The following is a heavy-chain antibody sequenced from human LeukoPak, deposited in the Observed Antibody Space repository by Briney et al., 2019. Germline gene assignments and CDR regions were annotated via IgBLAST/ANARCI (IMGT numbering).Heavy chain of an antibody. CDR1: GFTVSRKY. J-gene: IGHJ6*02. D-gene: IGHD5-18*01. Sequence: PGGSLRLPCAASGFTVSRKYMSWVRQAPGKGLEGVSVFYSGGSTYYADSVKGRFTISRDNSKNTLYLQMNSLRAEDTAVYHCARDPDTRAPYYYGMDVWGQGTTVTVSS. V-gene: IGHV3-66*01. CDR2: FYSGGST. CDR3: ARDPDTRAPYYYGMDV.